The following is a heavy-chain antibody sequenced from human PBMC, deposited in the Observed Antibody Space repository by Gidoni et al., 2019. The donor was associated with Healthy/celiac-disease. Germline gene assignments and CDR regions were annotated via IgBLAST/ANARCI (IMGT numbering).Heavy chain of an antibody. CDR1: GFTFSSYG. CDR2: IWYDGSNK. CDR3: ARDPNYYDSSGYYPVY. D-gene: IGHD3-22*01. V-gene: IGHV3-33*01. J-gene: IGHJ4*02. Sequence: QVQLVESGGGVVQPGGSLRLSCAASGFTFSSYGMHWVRQAPGKGLEWVAVIWYDGSNKYYADSVKGRFTISRDNSKNTLYLQMNSLRAEDTAVYYCARDPNYYDSSGYYPVYWGQGTLVTVSS.